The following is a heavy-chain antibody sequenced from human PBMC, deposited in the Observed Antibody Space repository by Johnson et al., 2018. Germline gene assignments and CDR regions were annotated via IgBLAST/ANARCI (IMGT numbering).Heavy chain of an antibody. J-gene: IGHJ3*02. V-gene: IGHV3-9*01. CDR1: GFTFDDYA. Sequence: EVQLVESGGGLVQPGRSLRLSCAASGFTFDDYAMHWVRPAPGKGLERVSGISWNSGSIGYADSVKGRFTLSRDNAKNSLYLQMNSLRAEDTALYYCAKDGGDYDSTHGAFEIWGQGTMVTVSS. CDR2: ISWNSGSI. D-gene: IGHD3-22*01. CDR3: AKDGGDYDSTHGAFEI.